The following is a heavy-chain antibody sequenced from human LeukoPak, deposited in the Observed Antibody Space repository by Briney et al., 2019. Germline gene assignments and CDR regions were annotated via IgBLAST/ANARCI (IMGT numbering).Heavy chain of an antibody. Sequence: SETLSLTCGVYGGSFSGYYWTWIRQPPGKGLEWIGEINHSGSTNYNPSLKSRVTMSVDTSKNQFSLKLSSVTAADTAVYYCARDGSGSYFRYYYMDVWGKGTTVTISS. V-gene: IGHV4-34*01. CDR1: GGSFSGYY. J-gene: IGHJ6*03. CDR2: INHSGST. D-gene: IGHD1-26*01. CDR3: ARDGSGSYFRYYYMDV.